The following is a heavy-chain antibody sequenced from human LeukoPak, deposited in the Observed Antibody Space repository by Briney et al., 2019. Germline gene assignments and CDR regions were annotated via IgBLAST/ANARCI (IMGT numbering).Heavy chain of an antibody. CDR1: GGSISSGGYY. D-gene: IGHD3-16*01. V-gene: IGHV4-31*03. Sequence: SETLSLTCTVSGGSISSGGYYWSWIRQHPGKGLEWIGYIYYSGSTYYNPSLKSRVTISVDTSKNQFSLKLSSVTAADTAMYYCARVSYYVWGSSFDYWGQGTLVTVSS. CDR3: ARVSYYVWGSSFDY. CDR2: IYYSGST. J-gene: IGHJ4*02.